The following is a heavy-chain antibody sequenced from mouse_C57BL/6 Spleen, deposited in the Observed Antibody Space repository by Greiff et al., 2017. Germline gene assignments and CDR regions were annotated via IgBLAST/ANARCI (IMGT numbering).Heavy chain of an antibody. CDR1: GYTFTSYW. CDR3: ARTTTVVAGSMDY. J-gene: IGHJ4*01. Sequence: VQLQQPGAELVKPGASVKLSCKASGYTFTSYWMHWVKQRPGQGLEWIGMIHPNSGSTNYNEKFKSKATLTVDKSSSTAYMQLSSLTSEDSAVYYCARTTTVVAGSMDYWGQGTSVTVSS. V-gene: IGHV1-64*01. CDR2: IHPNSGST. D-gene: IGHD1-1*01.